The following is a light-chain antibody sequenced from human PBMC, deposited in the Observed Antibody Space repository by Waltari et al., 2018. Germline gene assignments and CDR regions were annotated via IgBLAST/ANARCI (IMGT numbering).Light chain of an antibody. Sequence: HSVLTQSPSASGTPGQRVTISCSGSSSNIGSNYVYWYQQLPGTAPKLLIYRSVQRPSGVPARFSGSKSGTSASLAISGLRSEDEGDYYCVAWDDSLSGLWVFGGGTKLTVL. V-gene: IGLV1-47*01. CDR2: RSV. CDR3: VAWDDSLSGLWV. CDR1: SSNIGSNY. J-gene: IGLJ3*02.